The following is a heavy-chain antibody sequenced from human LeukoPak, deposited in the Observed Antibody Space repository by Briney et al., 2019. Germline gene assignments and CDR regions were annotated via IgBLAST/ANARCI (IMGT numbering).Heavy chain of an antibody. CDR1: GGSISTYY. CDR3: ARSFYGYSFDY. J-gene: IGHJ4*02. D-gene: IGHD4-17*01. V-gene: IGHV4-59*01. CDR2: IYYSGST. Sequence: PETLSLTCTVSGGSISTYYWSWIRQAPGKGLEWIGYIYYSGSTNYNSSLKSRVTISVDTSKNQFSLNLNSVTAADTAVYYCARSFYGYSFDYWGQGTLVTVSS.